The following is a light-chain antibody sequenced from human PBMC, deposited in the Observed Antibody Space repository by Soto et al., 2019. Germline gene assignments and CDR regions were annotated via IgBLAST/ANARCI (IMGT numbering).Light chain of an antibody. CDR1: QTIVSTY. V-gene: IGKV3-20*01. CDR2: GTS. Sequence: EVVLTQSPGTLSLSPGERATLYCRTSQTIVSTYLAWYQQKAGQAPRLLMYGTSSRATGIPDRFSGSGSETNFTVTISSVEAEDFAIYYCQQYSGSPPRTFGQGTKVEIK. CDR3: QQYSGSPPRT. J-gene: IGKJ1*01.